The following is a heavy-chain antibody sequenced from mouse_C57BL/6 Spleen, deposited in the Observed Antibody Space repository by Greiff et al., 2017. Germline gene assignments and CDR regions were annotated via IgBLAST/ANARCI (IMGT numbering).Heavy chain of an antibody. Sequence: VQLQQSGAELVRPGASVKLSCKASGYTFTDYYINWVKQRPGQGLEWIARIYPGSGNTYYNEKFKGKATLTAEKSSSTAYMQLSSLTTEDSAVYFCARRDYSGEGWYFDVWGTGTTVTVSS. V-gene: IGHV1-76*01. CDR2: IYPGSGNT. CDR1: GYTFTDYY. D-gene: IGHD2-4*01. J-gene: IGHJ1*03. CDR3: ARRDYSGEGWYFDV.